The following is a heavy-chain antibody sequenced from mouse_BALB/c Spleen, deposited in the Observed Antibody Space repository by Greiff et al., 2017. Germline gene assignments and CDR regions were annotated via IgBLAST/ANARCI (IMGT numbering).Heavy chain of an antibody. Sequence: QVQLQQSGAELMKPGASVKISCKATGYTFSSYWIEWVKQRPGHGLEWIGEILPGSGSTNYNEKFKGKATFTADTSSNTAYMQLSSLTSEDSAVYYCGGYDGGSAMDYWGQGTSVTVSS. CDR1: GYTFSSYW. CDR3: GGYDGGSAMDY. V-gene: IGHV1-9*01. CDR2: ILPGSGST. J-gene: IGHJ4*01. D-gene: IGHD2-2*01.